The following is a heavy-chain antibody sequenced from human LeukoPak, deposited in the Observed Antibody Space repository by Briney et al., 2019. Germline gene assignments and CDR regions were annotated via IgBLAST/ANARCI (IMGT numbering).Heavy chain of an antibody. J-gene: IGHJ4*02. CDR1: GYTFTSYG. Sequence: ASVKVSCKASGYTFTSYGISWVRQAPGQGLEWMGWISAYNDNTNYAQKLQGRVTMTTDTSTSTAYMELRSLRSDDTAVYYCARDRKGYSYGEFDYWGQGTLVTVSS. D-gene: IGHD5-18*01. CDR2: ISAYNDNT. V-gene: IGHV1-18*04. CDR3: ARDRKGYSYGEFDY.